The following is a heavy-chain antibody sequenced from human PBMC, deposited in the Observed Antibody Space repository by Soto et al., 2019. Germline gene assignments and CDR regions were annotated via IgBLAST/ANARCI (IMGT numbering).Heavy chain of an antibody. CDR3: SRSLNS. CDR1: GFTFSTYL. V-gene: IGHV3-7*01. Sequence: PGGSLRLSCAASGFTFSTYLMDWVRQTPGKGLEWVANINQDGSEKNYVDSVKGRFTIYRDNAKNSLYLQMSSLTAEDSALYYCSRSLNSWGQGTLVTVSS. J-gene: IGHJ4*02. CDR2: INQDGSEK.